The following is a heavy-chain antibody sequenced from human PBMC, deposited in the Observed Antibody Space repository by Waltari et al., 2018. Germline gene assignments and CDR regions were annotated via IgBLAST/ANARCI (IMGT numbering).Heavy chain of an antibody. D-gene: IGHD1-7*01. Sequence: QVQLRESGPGLVKTSETLSLTCVIGGDTLSRSVFWVWILQSPAKGLDWIGNIYYSGVTYYSPFLKSRVFISIDTPRRQFSLKLTSVTAADTAVYYCARVLTTGTVAFDIWGQGTLVTVSS. V-gene: IGHV4-38-2*01. CDR3: ARVLTTGTVAFDI. CDR1: GDTLSRSVF. J-gene: IGHJ3*02. CDR2: IYYSGVT.